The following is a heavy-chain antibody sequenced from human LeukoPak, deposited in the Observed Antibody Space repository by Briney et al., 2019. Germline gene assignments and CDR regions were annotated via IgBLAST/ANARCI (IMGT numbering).Heavy chain of an antibody. CDR2: INEDGSQK. V-gene: IGHV3-7*01. J-gene: IGHJ6*02. D-gene: IGHD6-19*01. Sequence: GGSLRLSCAASGYIFRRYWVSWVRQAPGKGLEGVANINEDGSQKNYVDSVKGRFIISRDNAKNSLYLQMNSLRAEDTAIYYCARDQWLAYYYHGMDVWGQGTTVTVSS. CDR1: GYIFRRYW. CDR3: ARDQWLAYYYHGMDV.